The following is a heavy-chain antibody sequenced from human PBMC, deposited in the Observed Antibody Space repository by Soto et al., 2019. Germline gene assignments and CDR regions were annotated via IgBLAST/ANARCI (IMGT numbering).Heavy chain of an antibody. CDR2: IYYSGST. Sequence: PSETLSLTCTVSGGSISIYYWSWIRQPPGKGLEWIGYIYYSGSTNYNPSLKSRVTISVDTSKNQFSLKLSSVTAADTAVYYCARLMYYDILTGYYTGAFDIWGQGTMVTVS. V-gene: IGHV4-59*08. J-gene: IGHJ3*02. CDR1: GGSISIYY. CDR3: ARLMYYDILTGYYTGAFDI. D-gene: IGHD3-9*01.